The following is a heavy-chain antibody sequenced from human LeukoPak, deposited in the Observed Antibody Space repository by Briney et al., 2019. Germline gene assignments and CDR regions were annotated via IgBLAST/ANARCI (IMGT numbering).Heavy chain of an antibody. Sequence: ASVKVSCKASGYTFTSYGISWVRQAPGQGLEWMGWISAYNGNTNCAQELQGRVTMTTDTSTSTAYMELRSLRSDDTAVYYCASVGYCSSTSCYKGAFDIWGQGTMVTVSS. J-gene: IGHJ3*02. CDR3: ASVGYCSSTSCYKGAFDI. V-gene: IGHV1-18*01. CDR2: ISAYNGNT. CDR1: GYTFTSYG. D-gene: IGHD2-2*02.